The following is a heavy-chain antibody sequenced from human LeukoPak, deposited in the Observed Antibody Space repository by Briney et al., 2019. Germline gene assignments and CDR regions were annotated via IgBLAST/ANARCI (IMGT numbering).Heavy chain of an antibody. J-gene: IGHJ4*02. V-gene: IGHV1-18*01. CDR2: ISAYNGNT. CDR1: GYTFTSYG. CDR3: ARVLYYYGSGSYYSPLGY. Sequence: ASVKVSCKASGYTFTSYGISWVRQAPGQGLEWMGWISAYNGNTNYAQKLQGGVTMTTDTSTSTAYMELRRLRSDDTAVYYCARVLYYYGSGSYYSPLGYWGQGTLVTVSS. D-gene: IGHD3-10*01.